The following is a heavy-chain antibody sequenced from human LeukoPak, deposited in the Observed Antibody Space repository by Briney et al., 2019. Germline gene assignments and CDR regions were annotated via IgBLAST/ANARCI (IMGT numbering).Heavy chain of an antibody. CDR3: AREWDCSGGICFPRGFDF. J-gene: IGHJ4*02. D-gene: IGHD2-15*01. CDR1: GYTFTGYY. Sequence: GASVKVSCKASGYTFTGYYVHWVRQAPGQGLEWMGWISPNNGGTSYAHNFRDRVTMTTDTSINTAYMELSWLTSEDTAVYYCAREWDCSGGICFPRGFDFWGQGTLVTVSS. V-gene: IGHV1-2*02. CDR2: ISPNNGGT.